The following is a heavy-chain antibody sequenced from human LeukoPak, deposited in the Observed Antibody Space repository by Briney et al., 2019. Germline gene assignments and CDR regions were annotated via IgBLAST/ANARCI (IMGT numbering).Heavy chain of an antibody. CDR3: AKDFAMVRGVYYFDY. Sequence: GGSLRLSCAASGFTFSSYAMSWVRQAPGKGLEWVSAISGSGGSTYYADSVKGRFTISRDNSKNTLYLQMNSLRAEDTAVYYCAKDFAMVRGVYYFDYWGQGTMVTVSS. D-gene: IGHD3-10*01. J-gene: IGHJ4*03. V-gene: IGHV3-23*01. CDR1: GFTFSSYA. CDR2: ISGSGGST.